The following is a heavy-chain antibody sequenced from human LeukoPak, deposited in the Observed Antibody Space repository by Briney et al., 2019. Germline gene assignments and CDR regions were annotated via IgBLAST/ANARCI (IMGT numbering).Heavy chain of an antibody. D-gene: IGHD3-22*01. Sequence: GGSLRLSCAASGFTVSSNYMSWVRQAPGKGLEWVSVSYSGGSTYYADSVKGRFTISRDNSKNTLYLQMNRLRAEDTAVYYCARDQFSSGYYYYFDYWGQGTLVTVSS. CDR3: ARDQFSSGYYYYFDY. J-gene: IGHJ4*02. CDR2: SYSGGST. V-gene: IGHV3-66*01. CDR1: GFTVSSNY.